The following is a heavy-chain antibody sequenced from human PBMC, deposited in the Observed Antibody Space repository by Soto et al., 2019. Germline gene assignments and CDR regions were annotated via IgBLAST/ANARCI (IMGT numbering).Heavy chain of an antibody. CDR2: ISYDGSNK. Sequence: GGSLRLSCAASGFTFSSYAMHWVRQAPGKGLEWVAVISYDGSNKYYADSVKGRFTISRDNSKNTLYLQMNSLRAEDTAVYYCARPENYYDSSGYYYNYFDYWGQGTLVTVSS. V-gene: IGHV3-30-3*01. CDR1: GFTFSSYA. J-gene: IGHJ4*02. CDR3: ARPENYYDSSGYYYNYFDY. D-gene: IGHD3-22*01.